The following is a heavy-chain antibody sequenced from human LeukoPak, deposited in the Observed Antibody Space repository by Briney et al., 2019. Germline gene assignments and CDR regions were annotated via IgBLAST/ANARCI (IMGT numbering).Heavy chain of an antibody. CDR3: ARDFGDYYFDY. D-gene: IGHD2-21*01. Sequence: GGSLRLSCAASGFTFSSYAMHWVRQAPGKGLEWVAVISYDGSNKYYADSVKGRFTISRDNSKNTLYLQMNSLRAEDTAVYYCARDFGDYYFDYWGQGTLVTVSS. CDR1: GFTFSSYA. CDR2: ISYDGSNK. J-gene: IGHJ4*02. V-gene: IGHV3-30-3*01.